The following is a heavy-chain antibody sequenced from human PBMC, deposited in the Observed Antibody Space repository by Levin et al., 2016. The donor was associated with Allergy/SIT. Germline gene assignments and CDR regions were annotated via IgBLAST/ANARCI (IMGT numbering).Heavy chain of an antibody. D-gene: IGHD2-15*01. CDR3: ARDMVVVAAIPNWFDP. CDR2: ISSSSSTI. V-gene: IGHV3-48*02. Sequence: WIRQPPGKGLEWVSYISSSSSTIYYADSVKGRFTISRDNAKNSLYLQMNSLRDEDTAVYYCARDMVVVAAIPNWFDPWGQGTLVTVSS. J-gene: IGHJ5*02.